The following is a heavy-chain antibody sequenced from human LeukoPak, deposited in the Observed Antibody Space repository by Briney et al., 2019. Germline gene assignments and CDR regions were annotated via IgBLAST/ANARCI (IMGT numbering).Heavy chain of an antibody. CDR3: ARGKKSGPYYFDY. Sequence: SVKVSCRASGGTFSSYAISWARQAPGQGLEWMGGIIPIFGTANYAQKFQGRVTITADESTSTAYMELSSLRSEDTAVYYCARGKKSGPYYFDYWGQGTLVTVSS. J-gene: IGHJ4*02. V-gene: IGHV1-69*13. CDR2: IIPIFGTA. CDR1: GGTFSSYA. D-gene: IGHD6-25*01.